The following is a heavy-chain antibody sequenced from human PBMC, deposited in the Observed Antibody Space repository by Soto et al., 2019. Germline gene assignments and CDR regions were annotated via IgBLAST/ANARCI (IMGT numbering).Heavy chain of an antibody. J-gene: IGHJ4*02. CDR3: ARRDYIGSYHFDH. V-gene: IGHV4-39*01. CDR1: GDSLSSRSHH. D-gene: IGHD3-16*02. Sequence: SETLSLTCTVSGDSLSSRSHHWGWIRQAPGRGLEWIGTISESGNNYSNSSLRGRVTISVDPAKNQFTLRLTAVTAADTGVYYCARRDYIGSYHFDHWGQGALVTVSS. CDR2: ISESGNN.